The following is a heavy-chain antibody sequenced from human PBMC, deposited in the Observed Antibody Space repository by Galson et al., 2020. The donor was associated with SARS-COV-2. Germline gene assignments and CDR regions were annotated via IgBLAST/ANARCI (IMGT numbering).Heavy chain of an antibody. D-gene: IGHD7-27*01. J-gene: IGHJ6*03. V-gene: IGHV3-9*01. Sequence: GGSLRLSCAASGFTFDDYAMHWVRQAPGKGLEWVSGISWNSGSIGYADSVKGRFTISRDNAKNSLYLQMNSLRAEDTALYYCATLGDYYYYYMDVWGKGTTVTVSS. CDR2: ISWNSGSI. CDR3: ATLGDYYYYYMDV. CDR1: GFTFDDYA.